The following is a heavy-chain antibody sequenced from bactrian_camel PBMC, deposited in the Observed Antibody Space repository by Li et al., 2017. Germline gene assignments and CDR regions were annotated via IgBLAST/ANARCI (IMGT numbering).Heavy chain of an antibody. CDR2: IYIGGPT. CDR3: AADTLLAGWSLPKDVEHFAN. J-gene: IGHJ4*01. D-gene: IGHD5*01. Sequence: VQLVESGGGSVQTGGSLRLSCVASGWRHSSGVCAGWFRQAPGKGREGVASIYIGGPTYYADSVKGRFTISQDYAHTLSLQMNNLKPEDTAMYYCAADTLLAGWSLPKDVEHFANWGHGTQVTVS. CDR1: GWRHSSGVC. V-gene: IGHV3S10*01.